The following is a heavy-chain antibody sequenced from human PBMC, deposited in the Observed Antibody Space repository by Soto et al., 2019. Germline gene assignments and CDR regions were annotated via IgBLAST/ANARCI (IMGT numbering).Heavy chain of an antibody. CDR3: ARITSSGWYGGYFDY. CDR1: GGSVSGYY. Sequence: SETLSLTCAVYGGSVSGYYWSWIRQPPGKGLEWIGEINHSGSTNYNPSLKSRVTISVDTSKNQFSLKLSSVTAADTAVYYCARITSSGWYGGYFDYWGQGTLVTVSS. V-gene: IGHV4-34*01. J-gene: IGHJ4*02. D-gene: IGHD6-19*01. CDR2: INHSGST.